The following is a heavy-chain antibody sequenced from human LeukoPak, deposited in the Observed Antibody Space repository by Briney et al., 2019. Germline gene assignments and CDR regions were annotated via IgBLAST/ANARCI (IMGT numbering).Heavy chain of an antibody. CDR2: ISAYNGNT. V-gene: IGHV1-18*01. D-gene: IGHD3-22*01. Sequence: GSVEVSCKASGYTFTSYGISWVRQAPGQGLEWMEWISAYNGNTNYAQKLQGRVTMTTDTSMSTAYMELRSLRSDDTAVYYCARDYYDSSGYSDFWGQGTLVTVSS. CDR1: GYTFTSYG. CDR3: ARDYYDSSGYSDF. J-gene: IGHJ4*02.